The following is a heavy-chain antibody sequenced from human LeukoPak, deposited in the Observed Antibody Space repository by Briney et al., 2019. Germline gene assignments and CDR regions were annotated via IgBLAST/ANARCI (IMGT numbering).Heavy chain of an antibody. Sequence: GGSLRLSCAASGFTFSSYAMSWVRQAPGKGLEWVSVISGRGDDTFFADSVKGRFTISRDNSKNTLDLQMNSLRAEGTAVYYCAKGAASSSAPLSGSHLFDYWGQGTLVTVSS. CDR3: AKGAASSSAPLSGSHLFDY. CDR1: GFTFSSYA. J-gene: IGHJ4*02. V-gene: IGHV3-23*01. CDR2: ISGRGDDT. D-gene: IGHD1-26*01.